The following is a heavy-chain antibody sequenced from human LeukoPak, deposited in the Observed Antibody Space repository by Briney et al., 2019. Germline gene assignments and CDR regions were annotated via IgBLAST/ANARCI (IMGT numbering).Heavy chain of an antibody. Sequence: SQTLSLTCGISGDSVSSNSAAWNWIRQSPSRGLEWLGRTYYRSKWYNDYAVSVRSRITINPDTSKNQFSLQLNSVTPEDTAVYYCARANQSGWYVDFDYWGQGSLVTVSS. CDR1: GDSVSSNSAA. J-gene: IGHJ4*02. CDR2: TYYRSKWYN. D-gene: IGHD6-19*01. V-gene: IGHV6-1*01. CDR3: ARANQSGWYVDFDY.